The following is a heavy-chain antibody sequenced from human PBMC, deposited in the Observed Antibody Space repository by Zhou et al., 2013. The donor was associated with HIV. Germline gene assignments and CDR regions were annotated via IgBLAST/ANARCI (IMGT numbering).Heavy chain of an antibody. V-gene: IGHV1-8*03. CDR2: MNPNSGKT. CDR1: GYTFTSYD. Sequence: QVQLVQSGAEVKKPGASVKVSCKASGYTFTSYDINWVRQATGQGLEWMGWMNPNSGKTGYAQKFQGRVTITRNTSISTAYMELSSLRSEDTALYYCARDYKGLGIYSGMERLGPRDHSHRLF. J-gene: IGHJ6*02. D-gene: IGHD3-16*01. CDR3: ARDYKGLGIYSGMER.